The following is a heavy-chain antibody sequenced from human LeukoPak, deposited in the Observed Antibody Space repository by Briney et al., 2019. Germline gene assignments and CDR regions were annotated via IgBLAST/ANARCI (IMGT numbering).Heavy chain of an antibody. CDR1: GFSFSSYE. J-gene: IGHJ4*02. V-gene: IGHV3-48*03. CDR3: AKNQEPEY. D-gene: IGHD1-14*01. Sequence: GGSLRLSCAASGFSFSSYEMNWVRQAPGKGLEWISFISSSGRKIYYTDSVKGRFSISRDNAKNSLFLQMNSLRAEDTALYYCAKNQEPEYLGQGTLVTVSA. CDR2: ISSSGRKI.